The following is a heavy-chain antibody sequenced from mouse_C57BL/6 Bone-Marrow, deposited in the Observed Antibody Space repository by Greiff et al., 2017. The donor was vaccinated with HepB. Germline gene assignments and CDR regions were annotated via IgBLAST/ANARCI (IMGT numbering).Heavy chain of an antibody. CDR3: ARRGYGSEAY. J-gene: IGHJ3*01. D-gene: IGHD1-1*01. V-gene: IGHV1-50*01. Sequence: QVQLQQPGAELVKPGASVKLSCKASGYTFTSYWMQWVKQRPGQGLEWIGEIDPSDSYTNYNQKFKGKATLTVDTSSSTAYMQLSSLTSEDSAVYYCARRGYGSEAYWGQGTLVTVSA. CDR2: IDPSDSYT. CDR1: GYTFTSYW.